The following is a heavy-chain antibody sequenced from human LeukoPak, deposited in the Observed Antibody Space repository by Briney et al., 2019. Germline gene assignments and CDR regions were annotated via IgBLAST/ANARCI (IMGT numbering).Heavy chain of an antibody. V-gene: IGHV3-23*01. CDR3: AKSFTSSSSDY. J-gene: IGHJ4*02. Sequence: GGSLRLSCVASGFTFSNYAMSWIRQAPGKGLEWVSSISVGGATTYYADSVKGRFSISRDNSENTLYLQMNGLRADDTAVYSCAKSFTSSSSDYWGQGTLVTVSS. CDR2: ISVGGATT. CDR1: GFTFSNYA. D-gene: IGHD6-13*01.